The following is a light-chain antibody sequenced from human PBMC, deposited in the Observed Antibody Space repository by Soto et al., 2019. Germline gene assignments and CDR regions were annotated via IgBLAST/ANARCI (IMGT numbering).Light chain of an antibody. CDR2: GAS. Sequence: ESVLTQSPGTLSLSPGERATLSCRASQSFGSTYLAWYQQKPGQTPRLLIYGASSRATGIPDRFSGSGSGTDFTLTITRLEPEDFAVYYCQQYGSSPTFGQGTRWIS. CDR1: QSFGSTY. J-gene: IGKJ1*01. V-gene: IGKV3-20*01. CDR3: QQYGSSPT.